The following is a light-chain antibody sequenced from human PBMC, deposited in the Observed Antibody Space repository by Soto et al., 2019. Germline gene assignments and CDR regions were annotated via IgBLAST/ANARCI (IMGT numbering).Light chain of an antibody. CDR1: SSHVGGYKY. Sequence: QSALTQPASVSGSPGQSITISCTGTSSHVGGYKYVSWYQQHPGKAPKLLIYEVTNRPSGVSTRFSGSKSGNTAALTISGLQADDEADYFCSSYSSISTLVFGGGTKVTV. J-gene: IGLJ2*01. CDR3: SSYSSISTLV. V-gene: IGLV2-14*03. CDR2: EVT.